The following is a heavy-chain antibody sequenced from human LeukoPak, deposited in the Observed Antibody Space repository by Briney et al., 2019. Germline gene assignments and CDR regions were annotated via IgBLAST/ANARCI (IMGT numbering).Heavy chain of an antibody. CDR2: ISGSGGST. D-gene: IGHD3-22*01. CDR1: GFTFSSYA. V-gene: IGHV3-23*01. Sequence: GGSLRLSCAASGFTFSSYAMSWVLQAPGKGLEWVSAISGSGGSTYYADSVKGRFTISRDNSKNTLYLQMNSLRAEDTAVYYCAKDRRPNYYDSSGYQGPRGYWGQGTLVTVSS. J-gene: IGHJ4*02. CDR3: AKDRRPNYYDSSGYQGPRGY.